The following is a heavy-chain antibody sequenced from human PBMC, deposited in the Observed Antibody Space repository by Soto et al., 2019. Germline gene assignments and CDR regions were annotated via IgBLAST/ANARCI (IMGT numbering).Heavy chain of an antibody. CDR1: GYTFTSYA. V-gene: IGHV1-3*01. D-gene: IGHD4-17*01. CDR2: INAGNGNT. J-gene: IGHJ4*02. Sequence: ASVKVSCKASGYTFTSYAMHWVRQAPGQRLEWMGWINAGNGNTKYSQKFQGRVTITRDTSASTAYMELSSLRSEDTAVYYCARAVSYGDYPIDYWGQGTLVTVSS. CDR3: ARAVSYGDYPIDY.